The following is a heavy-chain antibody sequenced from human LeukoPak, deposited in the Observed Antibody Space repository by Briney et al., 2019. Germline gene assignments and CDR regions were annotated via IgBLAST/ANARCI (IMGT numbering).Heavy chain of an antibody. CDR2: ISYDGSNK. J-gene: IGHJ4*02. V-gene: IGHV3-30*18. D-gene: IGHD6-6*01. Sequence: TGGSLRLSCAASGFTFSSYGMHWVRQAPGKGLEWVAVISYDGSNKYYADSVKGRFTISRDNSKNTLYLQMNSLRAEDTAVYYCAKTWHSVIPAFGGSSSAIDYWGQGTLVTVSS. CDR1: GFTFSSYG. CDR3: AKTWHSVIPAFGGSSSAIDY.